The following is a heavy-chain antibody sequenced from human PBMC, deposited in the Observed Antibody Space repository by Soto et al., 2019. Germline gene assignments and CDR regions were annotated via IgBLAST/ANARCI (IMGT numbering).Heavy chain of an antibody. Sequence: SETLSLTCTVSGGSISSYYWSWIRQPPGKGLEWIGYIYYSGSTNYNPSLKSRVTISVDTSKNQFSLKLSSVTAADTAVYYCARETTMVRGVIISRNWFDPWGQGTLVTVSS. CDR3: ARETTMVRGVIISRNWFDP. CDR1: GGSISSYY. J-gene: IGHJ5*02. V-gene: IGHV4-59*01. D-gene: IGHD3-10*01. CDR2: IYYSGST.